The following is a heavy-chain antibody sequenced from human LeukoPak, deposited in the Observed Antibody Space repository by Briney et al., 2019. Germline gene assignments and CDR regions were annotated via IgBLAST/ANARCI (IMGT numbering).Heavy chain of an antibody. Sequence: ASVKVSCKASGYTFAGYYMHWVRQAPGQGLEWMGWINPNSGGTNYAQKFQGRVTMTRDTSISTAYMELSRLRSDDTAVYYCARDPGYCSSTSCYPDYWGQGTLVTVSS. CDR2: INPNSGGT. D-gene: IGHD2-2*01. J-gene: IGHJ4*02. CDR1: GYTFAGYY. V-gene: IGHV1-2*02. CDR3: ARDPGYCSSTSCYPDY.